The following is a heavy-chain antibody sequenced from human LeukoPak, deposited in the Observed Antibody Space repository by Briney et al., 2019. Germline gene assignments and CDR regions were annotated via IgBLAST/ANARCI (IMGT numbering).Heavy chain of an antibody. CDR3: ASLSWTNFDY. CDR2: VYYSGST. D-gene: IGHD3/OR15-3a*01. Sequence: SETLSLTCTVSGGSISTTNYYWGWIRQSPGKGLEWFGCVYYSGSTYYNPSLKSRVTISVDTSKNQFSLKLSSVTAADTAVYYCASLSWTNFDYWGQGTLVTVSS. J-gene: IGHJ4*02. V-gene: IGHV4-39*01. CDR1: GGSISTTNYY.